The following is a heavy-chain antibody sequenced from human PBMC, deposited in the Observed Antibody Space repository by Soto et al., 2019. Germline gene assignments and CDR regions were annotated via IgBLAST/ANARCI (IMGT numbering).Heavy chain of an antibody. CDR3: ATRFLEWLLYQSRAYSYGMYV. Sequence: GASVKVSCKASGGTFSSYAISWVRQAPGQGLEWMGGIIPIFGTANYAQKFQGRVTITADESTSTAYMELSSLRSEDTAVYYCATRFLEWLLYQSRAYSYGMYVWAQGTTVPVSS. V-gene: IGHV1-69*13. CDR2: IIPIFGTA. CDR1: GGTFSSYA. D-gene: IGHD3-3*01. J-gene: IGHJ6*02.